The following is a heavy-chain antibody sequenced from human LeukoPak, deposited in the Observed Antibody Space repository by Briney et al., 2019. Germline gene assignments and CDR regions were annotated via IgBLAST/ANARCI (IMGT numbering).Heavy chain of an antibody. Sequence: PGGSLRLSCAASGFTVSSNYMSWVRQAPGKGLEWVSVIYSGGSTYYADSVKGRFTISRDNSKNTLYLQMNSLRAEDTAVYYCARVSVAVAGTGDYWGQGTLVTVSS. J-gene: IGHJ4*02. CDR1: GFTVSSNY. V-gene: IGHV3-53*01. CDR2: IYSGGST. D-gene: IGHD6-19*01. CDR3: ARVSVAVAGTGDY.